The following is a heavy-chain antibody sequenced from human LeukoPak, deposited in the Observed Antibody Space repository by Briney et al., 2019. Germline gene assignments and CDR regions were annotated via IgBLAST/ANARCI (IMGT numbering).Heavy chain of an antibody. J-gene: IGHJ4*02. Sequence: ASVKVSCKASGYTFAGYYMHWVRQAPGQGLEWMGWISAYNGNTNYAQKLQGRVTMTTDTSTSTAYMELSSLRSEDTAVYYCARDPAYSSSWPYWGQGTLVTVSS. CDR2: ISAYNGNT. CDR3: ARDPAYSSSWPY. V-gene: IGHV1-18*04. D-gene: IGHD6-13*01. CDR1: GYTFAGYY.